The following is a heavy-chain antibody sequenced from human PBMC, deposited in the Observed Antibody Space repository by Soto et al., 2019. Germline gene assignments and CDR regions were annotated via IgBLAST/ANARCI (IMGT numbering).Heavy chain of an antibody. Sequence: SETLSLTSAAHCGSVGGYYWTWIRQPPGKGLEWIGEINHSGRTNYNPSLRSRVTVSIDTSEYQFSLKLTSVTAADTAVYYCARGRTIYSDDLGFDPWGQGTLVTVSS. CDR2: INHSGRT. J-gene: IGHJ5*02. D-gene: IGHD5-18*01. V-gene: IGHV4-34*01. CDR1: CGSVGGYY. CDR3: ARGRTIYSDDLGFDP.